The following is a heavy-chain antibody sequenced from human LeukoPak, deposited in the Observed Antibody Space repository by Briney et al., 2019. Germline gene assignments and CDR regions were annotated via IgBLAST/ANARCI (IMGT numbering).Heavy chain of an antibody. Sequence: ASVKVSCKASGYTFTSYGISWVRQAPGQGLEWMGGIIPIFGTANYAQKFQGRVTIAADESTSTAYMELSSLRSEDTAVYYCANQNSGYDWVVGATNYYYYMDVWGKGTTVTVSS. CDR1: GYTFTSYG. CDR2: IIPIFGTA. D-gene: IGHD5-12*01. J-gene: IGHJ6*03. V-gene: IGHV1-69*13. CDR3: ANQNSGYDWVVGATNYYYYMDV.